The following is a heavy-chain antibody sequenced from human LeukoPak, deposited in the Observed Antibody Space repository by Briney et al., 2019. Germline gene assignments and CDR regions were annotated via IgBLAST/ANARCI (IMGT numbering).Heavy chain of an antibody. V-gene: IGHV3-13*01. Sequence: GGSLRLSCAASGFTFIDYDMHWVRQVIGKGLEWVSAIGIRGDTHYSGSVKGRFTISRDNAKNSPYLQMNSLRAEDTALYYCAKDIHRGGYAGEYYFDYWGQGTLVTVSS. CDR1: GFTFIDYD. D-gene: IGHD6-25*01. CDR2: IGIRGDT. CDR3: AKDIHRGGYAGEYYFDY. J-gene: IGHJ4*02.